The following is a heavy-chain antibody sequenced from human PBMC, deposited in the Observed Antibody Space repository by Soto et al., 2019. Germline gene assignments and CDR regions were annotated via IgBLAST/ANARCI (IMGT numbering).Heavy chain of an antibody. V-gene: IGHV1-2*02. Sequence: VASGKPTCKAPGNSITGTYMHWVRQAPGQELEWMGWINPNSGGTNYAQKFQGRVTMTRDTSISTAYMELSRLGSDETAVYYFARVFRVINDYYYVMDFWGQGTPVTVSS. J-gene: IGHJ6*02. CDR1: GNSITGTY. CDR2: INPNSGGT. CDR3: ARVFRVINDYYYVMDF. D-gene: IGHD3-16*02.